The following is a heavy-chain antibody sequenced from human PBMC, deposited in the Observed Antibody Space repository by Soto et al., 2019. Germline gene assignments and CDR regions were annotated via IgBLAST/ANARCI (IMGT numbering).Heavy chain of an antibody. V-gene: IGHV3-23*01. Sequence: EVQLLESGGGLVQPGGSLRLSCAASGFIFSNYAMSWVRQTPGKGLELVSAISGSSVTTYYADSVKGRFTVSRDNSKNTLCLQMNSLGAEDTAVYYCAKATVGFGDFGWDYWGQGTLVTVSS. CDR3: AKATVGFGDFGWDY. CDR1: GFIFSNYA. J-gene: IGHJ4*02. CDR2: ISGSSVTT. D-gene: IGHD3-10*01.